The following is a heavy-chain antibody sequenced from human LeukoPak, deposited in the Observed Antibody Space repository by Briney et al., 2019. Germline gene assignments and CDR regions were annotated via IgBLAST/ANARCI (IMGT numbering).Heavy chain of an antibody. CDR2: IYYSGST. V-gene: IGHV4-39*01. CDR3: ARHLTDILTGYYGVRWFDP. D-gene: IGHD3-9*01. Sequence: WIRQPPGKGLEWIGSIYYSGSTYYNPSLKSRVTISVDTSKNQFSLKLSSVTAADTAVYYCARHLTDILTGYYGVRWFDPWGQGTLVTVSS. J-gene: IGHJ5*02.